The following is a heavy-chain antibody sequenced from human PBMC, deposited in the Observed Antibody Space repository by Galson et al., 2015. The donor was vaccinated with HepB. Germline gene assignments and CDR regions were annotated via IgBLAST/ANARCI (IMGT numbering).Heavy chain of an antibody. J-gene: IGHJ5*02. V-gene: IGHV3-23*01. CDR2: ISGSGGSA. Sequence: SLRLSCAASGFTFSSYAMSWVRQAPGKGLEWVSTISGSGGSAYYADSVKGRFTISRDNSKNTLYLQLNRLSAEDTAVYYCAKGYSQQLVLSWFGPWGQGTLVTVSS. CDR3: AKGYSQQLVLSWFGP. CDR1: GFTFSSYA. D-gene: IGHD6-13*01.